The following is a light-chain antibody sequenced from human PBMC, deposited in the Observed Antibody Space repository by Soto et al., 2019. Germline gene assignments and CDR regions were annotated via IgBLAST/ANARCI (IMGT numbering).Light chain of an antibody. V-gene: IGKV3-20*01. Sequence: EIVLTQSPGALSLSPGEGDTLSCRASQRVSVNSLAWYQQKGGQGPRLLIYAASTRATGVPDRFSGSGSGTDFALTISRLETEDFAVYYCQQYGGSPFTFGPGTKVDIK. J-gene: IGKJ3*01. CDR1: QRVSVNS. CDR2: AAS. CDR3: QQYGGSPFT.